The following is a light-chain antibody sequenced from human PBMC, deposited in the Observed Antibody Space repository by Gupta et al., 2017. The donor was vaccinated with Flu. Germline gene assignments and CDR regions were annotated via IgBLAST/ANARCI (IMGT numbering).Light chain of an antibody. J-gene: IGLJ3*02. CDR2: END. V-gene: IGLV1-51*02. Sequence: YQQVPGPAPKLLIYENDRRPSGVPDRFSGSKSGTSATLDITGLQTGEEADYYCGTWDSSRSTVVFGGGTKLTVL. CDR3: GTWDSSRSTVV.